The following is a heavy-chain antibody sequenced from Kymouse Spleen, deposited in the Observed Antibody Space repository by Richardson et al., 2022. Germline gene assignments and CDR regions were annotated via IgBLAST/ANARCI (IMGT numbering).Heavy chain of an antibody. D-gene: IGHD3-10*01. Sequence: QVQLQQWGAGLLKPSETLSLTCAVYGGSFSGYYWSWIRQPPGKGLEWIGEINHSGSTNYNPSLKSRVTISVDTSKNQFSLKLSSVTAADTAVYYCARSPLLLWFGELFRPFDYWGQGTLVTVSS. V-gene: IGHV4-34*01. CDR2: INHSGST. J-gene: IGHJ4*02. CDR3: ARSPLLLWFGELFRPFDY. CDR1: GGSFSGYY.